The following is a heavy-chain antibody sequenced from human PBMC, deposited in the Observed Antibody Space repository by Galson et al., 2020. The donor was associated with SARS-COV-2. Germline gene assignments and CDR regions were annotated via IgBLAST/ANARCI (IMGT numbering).Heavy chain of an antibody. Sequence: SETLSLTCTVSGGSISSSSYYWGWIRQPPGKGLEWFGSIYYSGSTYYNPSLKSRVTISVDTSKNQFSLKLSSVTAADTAVYYCATEGVVPSSYYYYGMDVWGQGSTVTVSS. V-gene: IGHV4-39*01. CDR1: GGSISSSSYY. J-gene: IGHJ6*02. D-gene: IGHD3-3*01. CDR2: IYYSGST. CDR3: ATEGVVPSSYYYYGMDV.